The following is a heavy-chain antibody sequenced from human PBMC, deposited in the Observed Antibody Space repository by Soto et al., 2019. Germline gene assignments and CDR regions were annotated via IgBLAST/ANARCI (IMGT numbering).Heavy chain of an antibody. D-gene: IGHD3-16*01. CDR3: ARVGGINWFDP. J-gene: IGHJ5*02. V-gene: IGHV4-31*03. CDR1: GGSISSGGYY. CDR2: IYYSGST. Sequence: QVQLQESGPGLVKPSQTLSLTCTVSGGSISSGGYYWSWIRQHPGKGLEWIGYIYYSGSTYYNPSLQGRXTXSLXTSKNQSSRKLSSVTAADTAVYYCARVGGINWFDPWGQGTLVTVSS.